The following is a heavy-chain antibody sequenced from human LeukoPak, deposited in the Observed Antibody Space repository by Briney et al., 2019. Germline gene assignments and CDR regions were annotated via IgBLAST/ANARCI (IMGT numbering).Heavy chain of an antibody. Sequence: SETLSLTCVVSGGSISPYYWSWIRQSPGKGLEWIGYIDPSGSASYNPSLKSRVTIFVDTSKNLFSLILTSVSASDTTIYYCARDHWLFSSKTWYYYGMDVWGQGTTVTVSS. CDR1: GGSISPYY. D-gene: IGHD3-9*01. CDR2: IDPSGSA. V-gene: IGHV4-59*01. J-gene: IGHJ6*02. CDR3: ARDHWLFSSKTWYYYGMDV.